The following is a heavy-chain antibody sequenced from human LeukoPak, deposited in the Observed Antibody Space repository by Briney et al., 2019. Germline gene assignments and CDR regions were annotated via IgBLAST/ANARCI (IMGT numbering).Heavy chain of an antibody. CDR3: ARGLVRCSGGSCYQFDY. D-gene: IGHD2-15*01. Sequence: ASVKVSCKASGYTFTGYYMHWVRQAPGQGLEWMGWINPNSGGTNYAQKFQGRVTMTRDTSISTAYMELSRLRSDDTAVYCCARGLVRCSGGSCYQFDYWGQGTLVTVSS. CDR1: GYTFTGYY. J-gene: IGHJ4*02. V-gene: IGHV1-2*02. CDR2: INPNSGGT.